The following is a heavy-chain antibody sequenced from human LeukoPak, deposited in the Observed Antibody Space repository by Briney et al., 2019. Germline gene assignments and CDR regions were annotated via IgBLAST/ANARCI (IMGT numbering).Heavy chain of an antibody. V-gene: IGHV3-21*01. J-gene: IGHJ4*02. Sequence: GGSLRLSCAASGFTFSSYSMNWVRQAPGKGLEWVSSISSSSSYIYYADSVKGRFTISRDNAKNSLYLQMNSLRAEDTAVYYCAKDLNVDTAMVPGRGPVDYWGQGTLVTVSS. CDR1: GFTFSSYS. CDR3: AKDLNVDTAMVPGRGPVDY. D-gene: IGHD5-18*01. CDR2: ISSSSSYI.